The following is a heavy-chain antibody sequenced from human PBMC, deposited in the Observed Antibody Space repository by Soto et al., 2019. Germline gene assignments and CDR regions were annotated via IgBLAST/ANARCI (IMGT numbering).Heavy chain of an antibody. CDR2: IYYSGST. CDR3: ARLSTIFGVVTKSPFDY. D-gene: IGHD3-3*01. Sequence: SGTLSLTCAVSGGSVSSGRYYWSWIRQPPGKGLEWIGYIYYSGSTNYNPSLKSRVTISVDTSKNQFSLKLSSVTAADTAVYYCARLSTIFGVVTKSPFDYWGQGTLVTVSS. CDR1: GGSVSSGRYY. V-gene: IGHV4-61*01. J-gene: IGHJ4*02.